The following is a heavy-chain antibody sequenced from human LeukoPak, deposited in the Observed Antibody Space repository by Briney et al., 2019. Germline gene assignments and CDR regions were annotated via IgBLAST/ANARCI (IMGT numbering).Heavy chain of an antibody. Sequence: GGSPRLSCAASGFTFSSYSMNWVRQAPGKGLEWVSGINWNGGSTGYADSVKGRFTISRDNAKNSLYLQMNSLRAEDTALYHCARDYASFADAFDIWGQGTMVTVSS. J-gene: IGHJ3*02. D-gene: IGHD3-16*01. CDR3: ARDYASFADAFDI. CDR1: GFTFSSYS. V-gene: IGHV3-20*01. CDR2: INWNGGST.